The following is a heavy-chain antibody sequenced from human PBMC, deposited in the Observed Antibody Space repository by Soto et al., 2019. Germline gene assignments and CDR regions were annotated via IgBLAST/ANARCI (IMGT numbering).Heavy chain of an antibody. CDR2: ISSSSSYI. CDR1: GFTFSSYS. J-gene: IGHJ6*02. D-gene: IGHD3-10*01. V-gene: IGHV3-21*01. Sequence: EVQLVESGGGLVKPGGSLRLSCAASGFTFSSYSMNWVRQAPGKGLEWVSSISSSSSYIYYADSVKGRFTIPRDNAKNSLYLQMNSLRAEDTAVYYCARYGDYYYYGMDVWGQGTTVTVSS. CDR3: ARYGDYYYYGMDV.